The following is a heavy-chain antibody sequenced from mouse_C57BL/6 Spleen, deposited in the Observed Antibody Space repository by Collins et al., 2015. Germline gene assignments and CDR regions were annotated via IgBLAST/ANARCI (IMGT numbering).Heavy chain of an antibody. D-gene: IGHD1-1*01. V-gene: IGHV1-55*01. Sequence: QVQLQQPGAELVKPGASVKMSCKASGYTFTSYWITWVKQRPGQGLEWIGDIYPGSGSTNYNEKFKSKATLTVDTSSSTAYMQLSSLTSEGSAVYYCARRGSSFPWFAYWGQGTLVTVSA. CDR1: GYTFTSYW. J-gene: IGHJ3*01. CDR2: IYPGSGST. CDR3: ARRGSSFPWFAY.